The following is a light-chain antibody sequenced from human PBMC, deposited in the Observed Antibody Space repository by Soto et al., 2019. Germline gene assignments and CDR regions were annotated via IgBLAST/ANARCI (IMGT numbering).Light chain of an antibody. V-gene: IGLV1-44*01. Sequence: QLVLTQPPSASGTPGQIVAISCSGSSSNIGSNTVTWYQQLPGTAPKLLIYSTSQRSSGVPGRFSGSKSGASASLSISGLQSEDEADYYCAAWDDSLDGHVLFGGGTKLTVL. CDR3: AAWDDSLDGHVL. CDR2: STS. J-gene: IGLJ2*01. CDR1: SSNIGSNT.